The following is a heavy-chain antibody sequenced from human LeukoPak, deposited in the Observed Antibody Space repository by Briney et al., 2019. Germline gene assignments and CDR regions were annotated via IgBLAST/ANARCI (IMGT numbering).Heavy chain of an antibody. V-gene: IGHV4-59*08. CDR2: TYYSGST. CDR3: ARRGSYSGGFDY. Sequence: SETLSLTCTVSSGSISTYYWSWIRQPPGKGLEWIGYTYYSGSTNYNPSLKSRVTISLDTSKNQFALKLSSVTAADTAMYYCARRGSYSGGFDYWGQGTLVTVSS. J-gene: IGHJ4*02. CDR1: SGSISTYY. D-gene: IGHD1-26*01.